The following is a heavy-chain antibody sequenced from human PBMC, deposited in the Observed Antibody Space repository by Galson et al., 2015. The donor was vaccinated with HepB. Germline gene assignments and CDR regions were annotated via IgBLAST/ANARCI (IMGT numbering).Heavy chain of an antibody. CDR3: ARAIDGGFDS. CDR2: ISTDSTYT. J-gene: IGHJ4*02. D-gene: IGHD3-16*01. V-gene: IGHV3-11*06. CDR1: GFTFSDYY. Sequence: SLRLSCAASGFTFSDYYMSWIRQAPGKGLEWVSSISTDSTYTKYADSMKGRFTISRDNAKNLLYLQMSSLRAEDTALYYCARAIDGGFDSWGQGTLVTVSS.